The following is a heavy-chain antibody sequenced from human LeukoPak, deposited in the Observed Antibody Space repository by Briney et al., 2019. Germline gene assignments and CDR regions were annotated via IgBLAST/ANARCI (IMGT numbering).Heavy chain of an antibody. CDR1: GYTFTGYY. V-gene: IGHV1-2*02. D-gene: IGHD6-13*01. CDR2: INPNSGGT. J-gene: IGHJ4*02. CDR3: ARVRSSSWYAPFDY. Sequence: ASVKVSCKASGYTFTGYYMHWVRQAPGQGLEWMGWINPNSGGTNYAQKFQGRVTMTTDTSISTAYMELSRLRSDDTAVYYCARVRSSSWYAPFDYWGQGTLVTVSS.